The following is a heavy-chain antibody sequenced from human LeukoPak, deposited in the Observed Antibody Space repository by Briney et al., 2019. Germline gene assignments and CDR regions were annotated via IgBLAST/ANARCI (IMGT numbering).Heavy chain of an antibody. Sequence: GGSLRLSCAASGFTFDDYAMHWVRQAPGKGLEWVSGISWNSGSIGYADSVKGRFTISRDNAKNSLYLQMSSLRAEDTALYYCAKDIGLGVGQWPANWYFDLWGRGTLVTVSS. J-gene: IGHJ2*01. D-gene: IGHD6-19*01. V-gene: IGHV3-9*01. CDR3: AKDIGLGVGQWPANWYFDL. CDR2: ISWNSGSI. CDR1: GFTFDDYA.